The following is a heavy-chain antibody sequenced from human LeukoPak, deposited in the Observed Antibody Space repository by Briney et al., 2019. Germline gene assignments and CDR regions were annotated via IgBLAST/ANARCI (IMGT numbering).Heavy chain of an antibody. J-gene: IGHJ2*01. CDR2: IYTSGST. V-gene: IGHV4-61*02. CDR3: ARDSGEMATTEYAPEYFDL. Sequence: SQTLSLTCAVSGGSISSGSYYWSWIRQPAGKGLEWIGRIYTSGSTNYNPSLKSRVTISVDTSKNQFSLKLSSVTAADTAVYYCARDSGEMATTEYAPEYFDLWGRGTLVTVSS. CDR1: GGSISSGSYY. D-gene: IGHD5-24*01.